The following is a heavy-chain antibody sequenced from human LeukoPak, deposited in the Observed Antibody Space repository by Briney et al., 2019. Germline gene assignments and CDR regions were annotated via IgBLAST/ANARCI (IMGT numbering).Heavy chain of an antibody. CDR2: INAGNGNT. Sequence: ASVKVSCKASGYTFTSYAMHWVRQAPGQRLEWMGWINAGNGNTKYSQKFQGRVTITRDTSASTVYMELSSLRSEDTAVYYCARANCSGGSCYSEYYYGMDVWGKGTTVTVSS. J-gene: IGHJ6*04. CDR1: GYTFTSYA. D-gene: IGHD2-15*01. V-gene: IGHV1-3*01. CDR3: ARANCSGGSCYSEYYYGMDV.